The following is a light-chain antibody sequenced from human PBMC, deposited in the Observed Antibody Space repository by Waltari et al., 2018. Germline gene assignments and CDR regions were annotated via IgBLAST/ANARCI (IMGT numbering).Light chain of an antibody. CDR3: QAWDSGAVI. CDR1: TLGDKY. CDR2: QDS. J-gene: IGLJ2*01. Sequence: SYELTQPPSVSVFPGQTASITCSGDTLGDKYASWYQQRPGQSPLLVIYQDSRRPSGIPERFSGSNSGNTATLTISGTQTMDEADYYCQAWDSGAVIFGGGTKLTVL. V-gene: IGLV3-1*01.